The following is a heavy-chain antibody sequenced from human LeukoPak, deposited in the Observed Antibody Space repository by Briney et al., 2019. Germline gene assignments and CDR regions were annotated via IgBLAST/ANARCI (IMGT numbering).Heavy chain of an antibody. Sequence: SETLSLTCTVSGASISSGDYYWSWIRQPPGKGLEWIGDVYYSGSTYYNTSPKSRLTISVDTSKNQFSLKLSSVTAADTAVYYCARVADTAMNYFDYWGQGTLVTVSS. D-gene: IGHD5-18*01. J-gene: IGHJ4*02. V-gene: IGHV4-30-4*08. CDR2: VYYSGST. CDR1: GASISSGDYY. CDR3: ARVADTAMNYFDY.